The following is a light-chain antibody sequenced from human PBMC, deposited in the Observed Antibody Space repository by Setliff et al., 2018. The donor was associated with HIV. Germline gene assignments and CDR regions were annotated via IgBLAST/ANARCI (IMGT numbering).Light chain of an antibody. CDR3: AAWTDTLKG. V-gene: IGLV1-44*01. Sequence: QSALTQPHSASGAPGQRVTISCSGSNSNIGTSPVSWYQQVPGTAPKRIIYHNDRRPSVVPDRFSGSKSGTSASLAISGLRSEDEADYYCAAWTDTLKGFGTGTKVTVL. CDR1: NSNIGTSP. CDR2: HND. J-gene: IGLJ1*01.